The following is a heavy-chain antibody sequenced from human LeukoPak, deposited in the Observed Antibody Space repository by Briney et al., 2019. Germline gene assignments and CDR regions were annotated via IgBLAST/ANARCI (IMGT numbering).Heavy chain of an antibody. D-gene: IGHD4-23*01. Sequence: SVKVSCKASGGTFSSYAISWVRQAPGQGLEWMGGLIPIFGTANYAQKFQGRVTITADESTSTAYMELSSLRSEDTAVYYCARTTVVTPSSHAFDIWGQGTMVTVSS. CDR3: ARTTVVTPSSHAFDI. CDR1: GGTFSSYA. V-gene: IGHV1-69*13. J-gene: IGHJ3*02. CDR2: LIPIFGTA.